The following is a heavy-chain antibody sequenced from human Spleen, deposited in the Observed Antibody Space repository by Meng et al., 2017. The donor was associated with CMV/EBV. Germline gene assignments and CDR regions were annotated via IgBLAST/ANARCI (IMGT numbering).Heavy chain of an antibody. Sequence: KASGYSFSSYYLDWVRQAPGHGLEWLGWINPGSGATKYAQKFQGRVTMTRDTSITTAYMELDSLGSDDTAVYYCARKVILFKGWFDSWGQGTLVTVSS. CDR3: ARKVILFKGWFDS. V-gene: IGHV1-2*02. CDR1: GYSFSSYY. D-gene: IGHD2/OR15-2a*01. CDR2: INPGSGAT. J-gene: IGHJ5*01.